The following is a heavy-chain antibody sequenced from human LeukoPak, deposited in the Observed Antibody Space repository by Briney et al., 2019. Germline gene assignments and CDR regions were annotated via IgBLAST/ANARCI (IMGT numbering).Heavy chain of an antibody. J-gene: IGHJ3*02. Sequence: ASVKVSCKASGYTFTGYYMHWVRQAPGQGLEWMGWINPNSGGTNYAQKFQGRVTMTRDTSISTAYMELSRLRSDDTAVYYCARDTYSGSYYGMRLGAFDIWGQGTMVTVSS. CDR2: INPNSGGT. D-gene: IGHD1-26*01. CDR1: GYTFTGYY. CDR3: ARDTYSGSYYGMRLGAFDI. V-gene: IGHV1-2*02.